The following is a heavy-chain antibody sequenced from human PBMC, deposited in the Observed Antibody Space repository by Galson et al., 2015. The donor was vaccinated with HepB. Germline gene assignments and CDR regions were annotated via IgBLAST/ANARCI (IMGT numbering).Heavy chain of an antibody. CDR2: IKSKTDVGTT. CDR3: TTGGSLLWFGELSAFDI. D-gene: IGHD3-10*01. V-gene: IGHV3-15*01. J-gene: IGHJ3*02. Sequence: SLRLSCAASGFTFSNAWMSWARQAPGKGLEWVGRIKSKTDVGTTDYAAPVKGRFTISRDDSKNTLYLQMNSLKTEDTAVYYCTTGGSLLWFGELSAFDIWCQGTMVTVSS. CDR1: GFTFSNAW.